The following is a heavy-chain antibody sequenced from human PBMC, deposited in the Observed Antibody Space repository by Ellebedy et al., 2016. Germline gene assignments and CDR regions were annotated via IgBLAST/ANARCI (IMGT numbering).Heavy chain of an antibody. D-gene: IGHD6-13*01. V-gene: IGHV3-23*01. CDR3: AKDGGTGYSSSSDY. CDR2: ISGSGGST. Sequence: GGSLRLSXAASGFTFSSYAMSWVRQAPGKGLEWVSAISGSGGSTYYADSVKGRFTISRDNSKNTLYLQMNSLRAEDTAVYYCAKDGGTGYSSSSDYWGQGTLVTVSS. CDR1: GFTFSSYA. J-gene: IGHJ4*02.